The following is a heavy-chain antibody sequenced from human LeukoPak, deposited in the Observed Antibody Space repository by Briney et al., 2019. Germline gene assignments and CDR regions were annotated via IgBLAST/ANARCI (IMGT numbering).Heavy chain of an antibody. CDR1: GYTFTSYG. D-gene: IGHD3-22*01. J-gene: IGHJ4*02. CDR3: ARADDYYDRSGYYGY. Sequence: ASVKVSCKASGYTFTSYGISWVRQAPGQGLEWMGWISAYNGNTNYAQKLQGRVTMTTDTSTSTAYMELRSLRSDDTAVYYCARADDYYDRSGYYGYWGQGTLVTVSS. CDR2: ISAYNGNT. V-gene: IGHV1-18*01.